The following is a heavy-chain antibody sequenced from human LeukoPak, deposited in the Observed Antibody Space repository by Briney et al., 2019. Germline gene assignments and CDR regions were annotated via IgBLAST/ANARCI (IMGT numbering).Heavy chain of an antibody. D-gene: IGHD3-22*01. CDR1: GGTFSSYA. V-gene: IGHV1-69*06. CDR3: AREGYYDSSGYYYEDY. CDR2: IIPIFGTA. J-gene: IGHJ4*02. Sequence: SVKVSCKASGGTFSSYAISWVRQAPGQGLEWMGGIIPIFGTANYAQKFQGRVTITADKSTSTAYMELSSLRSEDTAVYYCAREGYYDSSGYYYEDYWGQGTLVTVSS.